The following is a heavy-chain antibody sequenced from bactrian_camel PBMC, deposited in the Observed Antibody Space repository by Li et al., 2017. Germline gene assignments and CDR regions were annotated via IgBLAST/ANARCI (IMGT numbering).Heavy chain of an antibody. CDR2: ISSDGST. J-gene: IGHJ4*01. D-gene: IGHD8*01. CDR3: VRVGLNWPGDY. Sequence: VQLVESGGGSVQAGGSLRLSMTSSGFTFDDSDMGWYRQVPGNECESVSIISSDGSTYYADSLKGRFTISQDSAKNTVYLQMNSLKPEDTAVYYCVRVGLNWPGDYWGQGTQVTVS. CDR1: GFTFDDSD. V-gene: IGHV3S63*01.